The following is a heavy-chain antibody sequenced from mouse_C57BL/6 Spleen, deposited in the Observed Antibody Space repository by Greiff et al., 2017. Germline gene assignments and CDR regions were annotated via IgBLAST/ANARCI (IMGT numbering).Heavy chain of an antibody. CDR1: GFTFSDYG. V-gene: IGHV5-15*01. CDR3: ARRDYSNYVAY. Sequence: EVTLQESGGGLVQPGGSLTLSCAASGFTFSDYGMAWVRQAPRKGPEWVAFISNLAYSIYYADTVTGRFTISRENAKNTLYLDMSSLRSEDTAMYYCARRDYSNYVAYWGQGTLVTVSA. J-gene: IGHJ3*01. CDR2: ISNLAYSI. D-gene: IGHD2-5*01.